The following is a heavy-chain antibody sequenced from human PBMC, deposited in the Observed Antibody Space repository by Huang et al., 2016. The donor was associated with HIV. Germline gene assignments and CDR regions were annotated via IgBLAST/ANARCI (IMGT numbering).Heavy chain of an antibody. V-gene: IGHV3-30*02. J-gene: IGHJ2*01. Sequence: QVQLVESGGGVVQPGGSLRLSCAASVFTFGSYGMHWVRQGSGKVREWVAFIREDGTNTYFAAAVKGRFTISRDKSKNTLSLQMNSLRAEETAVYYCAKERMPELLFGWDFDLWGRGTLVTVSS. CDR1: VFTFGSYG. D-gene: IGHD1-7*01. CDR3: AKERMPELLFGWDFDL. CDR2: IREDGTNT.